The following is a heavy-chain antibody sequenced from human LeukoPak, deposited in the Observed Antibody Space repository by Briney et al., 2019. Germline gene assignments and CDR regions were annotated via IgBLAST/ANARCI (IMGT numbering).Heavy chain of an antibody. J-gene: IGHJ4*02. V-gene: IGHV3-9*01. CDR1: GFTFDDYA. CDR3: AKEDRGYSYGATFDY. CDR2: ISWNSGSI. D-gene: IGHD5-18*01. Sequence: PGGSLRLSCAASGFTFDDYAMLWVRQAPGKGLEWVSGISWNSGSIGYADSVKGRFTISRDNAKNSLYLQMNSLRAEDTALYYCAKEDRGYSYGATFDYWGQGTLVTVSS.